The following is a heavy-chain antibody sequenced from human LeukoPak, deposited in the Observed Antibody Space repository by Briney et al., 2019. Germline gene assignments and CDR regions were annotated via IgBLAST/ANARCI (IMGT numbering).Heavy chain of an antibody. CDR3: ARAQGYLDL. CDR2: TYYRSKWYS. V-gene: IGHV6-1*01. Sequence: SQALSLTCAISGDSVSSNSASWNWIRQSPSSGLEWLGRTYYRSKWYSEYAVSVKRRITINPDTSKNQFSLQLNSVTPDDTAVYYCARAQGYLDLWGRGTLVTVSS. J-gene: IGHJ2*01. CDR1: GDSVSSNSAS.